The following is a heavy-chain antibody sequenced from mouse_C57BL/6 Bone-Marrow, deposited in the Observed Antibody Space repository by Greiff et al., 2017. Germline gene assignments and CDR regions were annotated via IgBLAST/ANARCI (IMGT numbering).Heavy chain of an antibody. V-gene: IGHV1-81*01. CDR3: ARQYYGSHDY. J-gene: IGHJ2*01. CDR1: GYTFTSYG. D-gene: IGHD1-1*01. CDR2: IYPRSGNT. Sequence: VKLQQSGAELARPGASVKLSCKASGYTFTSYGISWVKQRTGQGLEWIGEIYPRSGNTYYNEKFKGKATLTADKSSSTAYMELRSLTSEDSAVXFCARQYYGSHDYWGQGTTLTVSS.